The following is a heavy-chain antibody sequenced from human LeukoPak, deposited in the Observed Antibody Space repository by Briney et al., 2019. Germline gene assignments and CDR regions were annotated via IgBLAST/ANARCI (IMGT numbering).Heavy chain of an antibody. Sequence: ASVKVSCKASGYTFTDYYLHWVRQAPGQGLEWMGWINPSSGDTKRAEKFQGSVTMTRDTSISTAYIDLSRLTSDDTAVYFCARDPGGGSSWYSLYYWGQGTLVTVSS. J-gene: IGHJ4*02. CDR3: ARDPGGGSSWYSLYY. CDR2: INPSSGDT. V-gene: IGHV1-2*04. CDR1: GYTFTDYY. D-gene: IGHD6-13*01.